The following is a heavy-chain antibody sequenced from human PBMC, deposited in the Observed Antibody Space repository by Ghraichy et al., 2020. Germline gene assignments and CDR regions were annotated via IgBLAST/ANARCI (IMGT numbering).Heavy chain of an antibody. CDR2: IKEDGSEK. D-gene: IGHD3-22*01. V-gene: IGHV3-7*03. Sequence: GESLNISCAPSGFSFSRYWMSWVRQAPGKGLEWVGNIKEDGSEKFYVDSVKGRFSISRDNAKNSLYLQMNSLRAEDTAVYYCVRGDYYESSGYFIDAFDVWGLGTMVTVS. CDR1: GFSFSRYW. J-gene: IGHJ3*01. CDR3: VRGDYYESSGYFIDAFDV.